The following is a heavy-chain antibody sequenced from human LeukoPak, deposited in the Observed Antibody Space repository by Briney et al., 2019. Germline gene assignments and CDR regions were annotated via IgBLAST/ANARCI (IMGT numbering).Heavy chain of an antibody. D-gene: IGHD2-2*01. V-gene: IGHV3-7*01. Sequence: PGGSLRLSCAASGFTFSSYSMNWVRQAPGKALEWVANIKQDGSEKYYVDSVKGRFTISRDNAKNSLYLQMNSLRAEDTAVYYCARAQPAYYMDVWGKGTTVTVSS. CDR3: ARAQPAYYMDV. CDR1: GFTFSSYS. J-gene: IGHJ6*03. CDR2: IKQDGSEK.